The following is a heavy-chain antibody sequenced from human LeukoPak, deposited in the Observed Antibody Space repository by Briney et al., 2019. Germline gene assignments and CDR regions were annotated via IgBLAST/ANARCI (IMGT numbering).Heavy chain of an antibody. J-gene: IGHJ3*02. CDR1: GYTFPSYY. CDR3: ATMYYYDSSGYSPRAFDI. V-gene: IGHV1-46*01. D-gene: IGHD3-22*01. Sequence: ASVKVSCKASGYTFPSYYMHWVRQAPGQGLEWMGVINPSGGNTNSAQKFQGRVTMTRDTSTRTVYMELSSLRSEDTAVYYCATMYYYDSSGYSPRAFDIWGQGTMVTVSS. CDR2: INPSGGNT.